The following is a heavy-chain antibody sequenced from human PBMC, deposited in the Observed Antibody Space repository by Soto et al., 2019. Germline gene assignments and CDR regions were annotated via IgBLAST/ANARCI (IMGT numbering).Heavy chain of an antibody. D-gene: IGHD2-15*01. CDR2: ISYDGSNK. J-gene: IGHJ4*02. Sequence: QVQLVESGGGVVQPGRSLRLSCAASGFTFSSYAMHWVRQAPGKGLEWVAVISYDGSNKYYADSVKGRFTISRDNSKNPLYLQMNSLRAEDTAVYYCARDGLGYCSGGSCQGYYFDYWGQGTLVTVSS. CDR3: ARDGLGYCSGGSCQGYYFDY. V-gene: IGHV3-30-3*01. CDR1: GFTFSSYA.